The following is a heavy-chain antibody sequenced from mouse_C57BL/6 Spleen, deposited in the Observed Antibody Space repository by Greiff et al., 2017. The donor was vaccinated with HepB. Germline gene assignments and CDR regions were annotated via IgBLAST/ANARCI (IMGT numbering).Heavy chain of an antibody. CDR1: GYTFTSYW. V-gene: IGHV1-64*01. CDR3: ARGEGYYGYFDY. CDR2: IHPNSGST. D-gene: IGHD1-1*01. Sequence: QVQLQQPGAELVKPGASVKLSCKASGYTFTSYWMHWVKQRPGQGLEWIGMIHPNSGSTNYNEKFKTKATLTVDKSSSTAYMQLSSLTSEDSAVYYCARGEGYYGYFDYWGQGTTLTVSS. J-gene: IGHJ2*01.